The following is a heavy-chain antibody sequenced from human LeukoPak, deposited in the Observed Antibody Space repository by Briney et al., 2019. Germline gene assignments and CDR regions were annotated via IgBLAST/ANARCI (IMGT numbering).Heavy chain of an antibody. CDR3: ARDYYGSGSYHY. J-gene: IGHJ4*02. Sequence: SETLSLTCAVYGGSFSGYYWSWIRQPPGKGLEWIGEINHSGSTNYNPSLKSRVTISVDTSKNQFSLKLSSVTAADTAVYYCARDYYGSGSYHYWGQGTLVTVSS. CDR1: GGSFSGYY. CDR2: INHSGST. D-gene: IGHD3-10*01. V-gene: IGHV4-34*01.